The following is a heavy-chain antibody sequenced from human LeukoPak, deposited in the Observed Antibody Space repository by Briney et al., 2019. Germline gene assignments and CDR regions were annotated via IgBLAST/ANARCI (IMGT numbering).Heavy chain of an antibody. CDR3: ARSHYDFWSAFDAFDI. V-gene: IGHV4-59*01. CDR2: IYYSGST. J-gene: IGHJ3*02. CDR1: GGSISSYY. Sequence: SETLSLTCTVSGGSISSYYWSWIRQPPGKGLEWIGYIYYSGSTNYDPSLKSRVTISVDTSKNQFSLKLSSVTAADTAVYYCARSHYDFWSAFDAFDIWGQGTMVTVSS. D-gene: IGHD3-3*01.